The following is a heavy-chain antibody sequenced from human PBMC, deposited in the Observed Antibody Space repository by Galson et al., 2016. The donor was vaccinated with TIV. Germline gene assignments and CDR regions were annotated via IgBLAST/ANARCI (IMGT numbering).Heavy chain of an antibody. D-gene: IGHD5-18*01. Sequence: SLRLSCAASGFTFADYAMHWVRQRPGKGLEWVSSINWHGNSVVYADSVKGRFAMSRDNAKTSLYLQMNSLRPEDTALYYCAKDRASDASMDYYFYHGMDVWGHGTAVTVSS. CDR1: GFTFADYA. V-gene: IGHV3-9*01. CDR2: INWHGNSV. CDR3: AKDRASDASMDYYFYHGMDV. J-gene: IGHJ6*02.